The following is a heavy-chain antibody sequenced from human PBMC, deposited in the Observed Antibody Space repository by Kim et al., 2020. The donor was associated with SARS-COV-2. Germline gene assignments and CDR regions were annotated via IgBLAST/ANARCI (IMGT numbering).Heavy chain of an antibody. CDR2: RDGSVH. CDR3: AALKID. V-gene: IGHV3-74*03. J-gene: IGHJ4*02. Sequence: RDGSVHTYADSVKGRFTISRDNARNTLYLKMNSLRAEDTAVYYCAALKIDWGQGTLVTVSS. D-gene: IGHD2-21*01.